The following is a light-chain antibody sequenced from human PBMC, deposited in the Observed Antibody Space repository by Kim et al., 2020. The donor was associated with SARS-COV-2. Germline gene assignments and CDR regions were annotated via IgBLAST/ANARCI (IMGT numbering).Light chain of an antibody. J-gene: IGKJ1*01. V-gene: IGKV1-27*01. CDR2: GAT. Sequence: DIQMTQSPSSLSASVGDRITITCRASQGISNYLAWYQQKPGTGPKLLIYGATALQSGVPSRFSGSESGTDFTLTISSLQPEDVATYYCQKYNSAPRTFGQGTKVDIK. CDR1: QGISNY. CDR3: QKYNSAPRT.